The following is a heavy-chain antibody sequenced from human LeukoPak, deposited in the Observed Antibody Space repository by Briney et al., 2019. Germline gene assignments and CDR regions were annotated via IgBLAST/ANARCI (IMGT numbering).Heavy chain of an antibody. CDR2: ISGSGVST. J-gene: IGHJ4*02. V-gene: IGHV3-23*01. CDR1: GFTFSSYA. Sequence: GGSLRLSCAASGFTFSSYAMNWVRQAPGKGLEWVSGISGSGVSTYYADSVKGRFTISRDNAKDTLYLQTNSLRVEDTAVYYCARVADGDKYGGRDYWGQGALVIVSS. D-gene: IGHD5-24*01. CDR3: ARVADGDKYGGRDY.